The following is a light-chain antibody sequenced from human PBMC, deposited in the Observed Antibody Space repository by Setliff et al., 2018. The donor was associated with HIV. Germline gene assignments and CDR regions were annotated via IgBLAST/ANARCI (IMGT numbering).Light chain of an antibody. Sequence: QSALTQPASVSGSLGQSITISCTGTSSDVGGHNSVSWYQQHPGKAPKLMISEVSNRPSGVSNRFSGSKSGNTASLTIAGLQPEDEADYYCSSYSSSRPRVFGTGTKVTV. CDR3: SSYSSSRPRV. CDR1: SSDVGGHNS. J-gene: IGLJ1*01. V-gene: IGLV2-14*01. CDR2: EVS.